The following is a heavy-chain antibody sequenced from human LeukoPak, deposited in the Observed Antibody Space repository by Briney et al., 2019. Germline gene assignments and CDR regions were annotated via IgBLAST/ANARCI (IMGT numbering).Heavy chain of an antibody. V-gene: IGHV1-2*02. Sequence: ASVKVSCKASGYTFTGHDINWVRQAPGQGLEWMGWINPNSGGTNYAQKFQGRVTMTRDTSISTAYMELSRLRSDDTAVYYCARVQVGYCSGGSCDYWGQGTLVTVSS. D-gene: IGHD2-15*01. CDR1: GYTFTGHD. J-gene: IGHJ4*02. CDR3: ARVQVGYCSGGSCDY. CDR2: INPNSGGT.